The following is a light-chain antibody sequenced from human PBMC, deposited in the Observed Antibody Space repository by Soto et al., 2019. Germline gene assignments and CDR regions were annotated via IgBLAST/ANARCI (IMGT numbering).Light chain of an antibody. CDR2: GAS. J-gene: IGKJ1*01. V-gene: IGKV3-15*01. Sequence: EVVMTQSPATLSVSPGERATLSCRASQSVGTNLAWYQHKPGHVPRLLIHGASTRATTIPPRFGGSGSGTEFTLTISSLQSEDFAVYYCQHYNNWPWTLGQGTKVELK. CDR3: QHYNNWPWT. CDR1: QSVGTN.